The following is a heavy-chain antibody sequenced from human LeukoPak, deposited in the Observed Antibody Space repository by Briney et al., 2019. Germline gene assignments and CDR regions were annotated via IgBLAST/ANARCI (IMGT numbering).Heavy chain of an antibody. CDR1: GYTFTGYY. CDR3: ARFPTIFGVVDDAFDI. CDR2: INPNSGGT. D-gene: IGHD3-3*01. J-gene: IGHJ3*02. V-gene: IGHV1-2*02. Sequence: ASVKVSCEASGYTFTGYYMHWVRQAPGQGLEWMGWINPNSGGTNYAQKFQGRVTMTRDTSISTAYMELSRLRSDGTAVYYCARFPTIFGVVDDAFDIWGQGTMVTVSS.